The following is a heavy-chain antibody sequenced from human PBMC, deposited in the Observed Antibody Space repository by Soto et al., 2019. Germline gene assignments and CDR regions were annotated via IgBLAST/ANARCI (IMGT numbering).Heavy chain of an antibody. CDR1: GGAISTYY. CDR3: ARDSGWFGELPDYFDY. J-gene: IGHJ4*02. CDR2: IYYTGST. V-gene: IGHV4-59*01. D-gene: IGHD3-10*01. Sequence: SETLSLTCTVSGGAISTYYWSWIRQPPGKGLEWIGYIYYTGSTKYNPSLKSRVTISVDTSKNQFSLKLSSVTAADTAVYYCARDSGWFGELPDYFDYWGQGTLVTVSS.